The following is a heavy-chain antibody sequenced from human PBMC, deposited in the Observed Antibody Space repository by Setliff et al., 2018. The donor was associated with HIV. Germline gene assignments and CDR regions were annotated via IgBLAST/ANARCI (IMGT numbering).Heavy chain of an antibody. CDR2: IIPIFGTP. V-gene: IGHV1-69*08. CDR3: ARSVWAVVVPTDPAVDAFAI. Sequence: ASVKVSCKTSGGTFSTYTIAWVRQAPGQGLEWMGRIIPIFGTPNYAQKFQGRVTITADKSTSTVYLDLRSLTSEDTSMYYCARSVWAVVVPTDPAVDAFAIWGQGTMVTVSS. J-gene: IGHJ3*02. D-gene: IGHD2-2*01. CDR1: GGTFSTYT.